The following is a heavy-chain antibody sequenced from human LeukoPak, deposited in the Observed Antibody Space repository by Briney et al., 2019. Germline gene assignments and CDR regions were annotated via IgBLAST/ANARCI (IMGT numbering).Heavy chain of an antibody. D-gene: IGHD6-13*01. CDR3: AREESSLVLGGLAY. Sequence: GGSLRLSCAASGFTFSNYGIHWVRQAPGKGLEWVTFIQTDGNTKYYADSVRGRFTISRDNSKNTVSLQMNSPRAEDTAVYYCAREESSLVLGGLAYWGQGTLVTVSS. CDR2: IQTDGNTK. V-gene: IGHV3-30*02. J-gene: IGHJ4*02. CDR1: GFTFSNYG.